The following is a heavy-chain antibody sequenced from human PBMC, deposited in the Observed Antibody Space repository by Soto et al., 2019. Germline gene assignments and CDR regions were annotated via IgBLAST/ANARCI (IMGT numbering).Heavy chain of an antibody. Sequence: QVTLKESGPVLVKPTETLTLTCTVSGFSLSNARMGVSWIRQPPGKALEWLAHIFSNDEKSYSTSLKSRLTISKDTSKSQVVLTMTNMDPVDTDTSYCARIPGLGYYYGMDVWGQGTTVTVSS. CDR2: IFSNDEK. D-gene: IGHD3-10*01. CDR1: GFSLSNARMG. J-gene: IGHJ6*02. V-gene: IGHV2-26*01. CDR3: ARIPGLGYYYGMDV.